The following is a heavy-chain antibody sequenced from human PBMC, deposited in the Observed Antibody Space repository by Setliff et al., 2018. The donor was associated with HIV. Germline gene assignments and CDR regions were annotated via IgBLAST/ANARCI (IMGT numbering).Heavy chain of an antibody. CDR3: AGRITGLDAFDI. CDR1: GYTFTSYD. J-gene: IGHJ3*02. CDR2: MNPNSGNT. Sequence: ASVKVSCKASGYTFTSYDINWVRQATGQGLEWMGWMNPNSGNTGYAQKFQGRVTMTRNTSISTAYMELSSLRSEETAVYYCAGRITGLDAFDIWGQGTMVTVSS. V-gene: IGHV1-8*02. D-gene: IGHD2-8*02.